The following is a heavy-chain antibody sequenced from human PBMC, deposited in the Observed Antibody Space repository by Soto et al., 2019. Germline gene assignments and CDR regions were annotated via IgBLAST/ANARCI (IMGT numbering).Heavy chain of an antibody. Sequence: QVQLVESGGGVVQPGRSLRLSCAASGFTFSSYAMHWVRQAPGKGLEWVAVISYDGSNKYYADSVKGRFTISRDNSKNTLYPQMNSLRAEDTAVYYCARSGYDWGQGTLVTVSS. CDR2: ISYDGSNK. D-gene: IGHD2-15*01. J-gene: IGHJ4*02. CDR1: GFTFSSYA. V-gene: IGHV3-30-3*01. CDR3: ARSGYD.